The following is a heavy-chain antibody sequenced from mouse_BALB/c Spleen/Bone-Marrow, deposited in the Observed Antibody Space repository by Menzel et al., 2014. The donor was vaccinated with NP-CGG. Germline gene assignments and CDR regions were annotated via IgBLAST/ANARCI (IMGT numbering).Heavy chain of an antibody. CDR2: VNPDSSTI. J-gene: IGHJ4*01. Sequence: EVKLLESGGGLVQPGGSLKLSCAASGFDFSRYWMSWVRQAPGKGLEWIGDVNPDSSTINYTPSLKDKFIISRDNAKNTLYLQMSKVRSEDTALYYCAREIPQGAMDYWGQGTSVTVSS. V-gene: IGHV4-1*02. CDR1: GFDFSRYW. CDR3: AREIPQGAMDY.